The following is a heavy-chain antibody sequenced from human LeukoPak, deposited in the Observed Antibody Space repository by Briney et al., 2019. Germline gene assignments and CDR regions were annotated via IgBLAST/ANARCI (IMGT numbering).Heavy chain of an antibody. Sequence: SETLSLTCTVSGASITTYYWSWIRQPPGQGLDLIGYIYYTGITNYNPSLKSRVTISIDTSKNQFSLNMTSVTAADTAVYYCARVDYYDSSGYYTYYYYGMDVWGQGTTVTVSS. J-gene: IGHJ6*02. V-gene: IGHV4-59*12. CDR3: ARVDYYDSSGYYTYYYYGMDV. CDR2: IYYTGIT. D-gene: IGHD3-22*01. CDR1: GASITTYY.